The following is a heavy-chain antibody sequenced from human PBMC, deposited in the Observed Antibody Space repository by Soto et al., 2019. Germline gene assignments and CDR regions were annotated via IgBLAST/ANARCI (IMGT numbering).Heavy chain of an antibody. CDR1: CFPFISYG. V-gene: IGHV3-30*18. J-gene: IGHJ6*02. D-gene: IGHD1-1*01. CDR2: ISYDGSNK. CDR3: AKDHEGCRRETTRYDYDGMEG. Sequence: GVSLLLSCASACFPFISYGMHWVLQAPGPGLEWVAVISYDGSNKYYADSVKGRFTISRDNSKNTLYLQMNSLRAEDTAVYYCAKDHEGCRRETTRYDYDGMEGGG.